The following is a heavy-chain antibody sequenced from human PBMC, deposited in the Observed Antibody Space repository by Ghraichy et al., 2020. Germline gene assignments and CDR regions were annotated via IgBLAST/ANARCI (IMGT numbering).Heavy chain of an antibody. CDR1: GFTFSSYS. Sequence: LSLTCAASGFTFSSYSMNWVRQAPGKGLEWVSSISSSSSYIYYADSVKGRFTISRDNAKNSLYLQMNSLRAEDTAVYYCARDHRVAVASYWFDPWGQGTLVTVSS. J-gene: IGHJ5*02. CDR3: ARDHRVAVASYWFDP. V-gene: IGHV3-21*01. D-gene: IGHD6-19*01. CDR2: ISSSSSYI.